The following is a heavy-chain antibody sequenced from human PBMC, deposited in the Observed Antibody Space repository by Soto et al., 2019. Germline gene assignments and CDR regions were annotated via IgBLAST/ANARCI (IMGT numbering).Heavy chain of an antibody. V-gene: IGHV5-10-1*01. CDR3: ASSYYYDSSGYYLFDP. D-gene: IGHD3-22*01. J-gene: IGHJ5*02. Sequence: LGESLKISCKGSGYSFTSYWISWVRQMPGKGLEWMGRIDPSDSYTNYSPSFQGHVTISADKSISTAYLQWSSLKASDTAMYYCASSYYYDSSGYYLFDPWGQGTLVTVSS. CDR1: GYSFTSYW. CDR2: IDPSDSYT.